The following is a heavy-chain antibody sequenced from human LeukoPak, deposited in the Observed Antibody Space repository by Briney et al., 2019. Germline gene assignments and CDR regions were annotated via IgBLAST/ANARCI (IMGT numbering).Heavy chain of an antibody. Sequence: SETLSLTCAVYGGSFSGYYWSWIRQPAGKGLEWIGRIYSSGITNYNPSLKSRVTMSADTSKNQFSLKLSSVTAADTAVYYCARVRVGSNWNYGSFDYWGQGTLVTVSS. V-gene: IGHV4-59*10. D-gene: IGHD1-7*01. CDR1: GGSFSGYY. J-gene: IGHJ4*02. CDR2: IYSSGIT. CDR3: ARVRVGSNWNYGSFDY.